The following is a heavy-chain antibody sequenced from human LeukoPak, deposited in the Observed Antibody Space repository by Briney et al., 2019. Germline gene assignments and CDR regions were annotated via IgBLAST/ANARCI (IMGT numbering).Heavy chain of an antibody. CDR2: IYYSGST. J-gene: IGHJ4*02. V-gene: IGHV4-39*01. Sequence: SETLSLTCTVSGGSISSSSYYWGWIRQPPGEGLEWIGSIYYSGSTYYNPSLKSRVTISVDTSKNQFSLKLSSVTAADTAVYYCARGDCSGGSCYLFDYWGQGALVTVSS. CDR1: GGSISSSSYY. CDR3: ARGDCSGGSCYLFDY. D-gene: IGHD2-15*01.